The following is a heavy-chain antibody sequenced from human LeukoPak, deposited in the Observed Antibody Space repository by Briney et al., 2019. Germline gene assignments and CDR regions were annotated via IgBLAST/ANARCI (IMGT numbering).Heavy chain of an antibody. J-gene: IGHJ1*01. CDR3: ATYSSLNRREFQF. Sequence: GGSLRLSCAASGFTFSDYAMHWVRQAPGKGLEWVAVIWYDGSNKYEADSVKGRFTISRDNSKNTLYLQMNSLRAEDTAVYYCATYSSLNRREFQFWGQGTLLTVSS. CDR2: IWYDGSNK. CDR1: GFTFSDYA. D-gene: IGHD3-22*01. V-gene: IGHV3-30*14.